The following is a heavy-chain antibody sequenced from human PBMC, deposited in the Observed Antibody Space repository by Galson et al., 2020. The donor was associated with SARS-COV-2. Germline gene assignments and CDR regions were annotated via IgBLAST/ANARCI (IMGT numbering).Heavy chain of an antibody. J-gene: IGHJ6*02. D-gene: IGHD6-19*01. CDR3: TREGGSVAATPGGMDV. V-gene: IGHV4-61*02. Sequence: SETLSLTCTVSGDSINSGSYYWGWIRQPAGKGLEWIGRVYTSGSTNYNPSLKSRVTVLMDRSKNQFSLKLTSVTAADTAVYFCTREGGSVAATPGGMDVWGQGTTVTVSS. CDR2: VYTSGST. CDR1: GDSINSGSYY.